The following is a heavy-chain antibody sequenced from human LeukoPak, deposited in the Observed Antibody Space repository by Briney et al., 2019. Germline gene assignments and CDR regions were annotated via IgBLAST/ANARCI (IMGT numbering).Heavy chain of an antibody. CDR1: GSTFPSYG. CDR2: IIPIFGTA. Sequence: SVKVSSKASGSTFPSYGISWVRQAPGQGLEWMGGIIPIFGTANYAQKFQGRVTITADESTSTAYMELSSLRSEDTAVYYCARAVWDSSGWYGEPLNSKYYYYMDVWGKGTTVTISS. CDR3: ARAVWDSSGWYGEPLNSKYYYYMDV. J-gene: IGHJ6*03. V-gene: IGHV1-69*13. D-gene: IGHD6-19*01.